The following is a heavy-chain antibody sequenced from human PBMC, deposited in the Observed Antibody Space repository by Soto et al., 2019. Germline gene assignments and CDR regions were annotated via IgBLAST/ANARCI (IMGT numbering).Heavy chain of an antibody. V-gene: IGHV3-23*01. J-gene: IGHJ4*02. CDR1: GFTFSSYV. Sequence: PGGSLRLSCAASGFTFSSYVMGWVRQAPGKGLEWVSTIGGSDGSTYYADSAKGRFTISRDNSKNTLYLQMNSLRAEDTAIYYCAKRNDGRDWPYYFDSWGQGTLVTSPQ. CDR2: IGGSDGST. D-gene: IGHD1-1*01. CDR3: AKRNDGRDWPYYFDS.